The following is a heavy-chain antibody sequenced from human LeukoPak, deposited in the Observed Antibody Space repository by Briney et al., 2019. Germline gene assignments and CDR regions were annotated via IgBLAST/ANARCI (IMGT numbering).Heavy chain of an antibody. CDR1: GFTFSSYS. V-gene: IGHV3-21*01. CDR3: ARGGRKSYYFDY. D-gene: IGHD3-16*01. CDR2: ISSSSSYI. J-gene: IGHJ4*02. Sequence: GGSLRLSCAASGFTFSSYSMNWVRQAPGKGLEWVSSISSSSSYIYYADSVKGRFTISRDNAKNSLYLQMNSLRAEDTAVYYCARGGRKSYYFDYWGQGTLVTVSS.